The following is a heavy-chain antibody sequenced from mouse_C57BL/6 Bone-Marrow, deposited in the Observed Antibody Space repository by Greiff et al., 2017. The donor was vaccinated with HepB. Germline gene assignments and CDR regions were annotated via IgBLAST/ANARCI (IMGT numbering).Heavy chain of an antibody. CDR3: TTIHYAMDY. CDR2: IDPENGDT. CDR1: GFNIKDDY. V-gene: IGHV14-4*01. Sequence: EVQLQESGAELVRPGASVKLSCTASGFNIKDDYMHWVKQRPEQGLEWIGWIDPENGDTEYASKFQGKATITADTSSNTAYLQLSSLTSEDTAVYYCTTIHYAMDYWGQGTSVTVSS. J-gene: IGHJ4*01.